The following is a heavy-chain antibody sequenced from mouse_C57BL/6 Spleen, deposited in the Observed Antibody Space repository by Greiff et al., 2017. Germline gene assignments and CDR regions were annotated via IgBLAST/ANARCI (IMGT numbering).Heavy chain of an antibody. J-gene: IGHJ1*03. V-gene: IGHV1-64*01. CDR1: GYTFTNYW. D-gene: IGHD1-1*02. CDR2: IHPNSGST. Sequence: QVQLQQSGAELVKPGASVKMSCKASGYTFTNYWMNWVKQSPGQGLEWIGMIHPNSGSTNYNEKFKSKATLTVDKSSSTAYMQLSSLTSEDSAVYDSAWGGSHWYFDVWGTGTTVTVSS. CDR3: AWGGSHWYFDV.